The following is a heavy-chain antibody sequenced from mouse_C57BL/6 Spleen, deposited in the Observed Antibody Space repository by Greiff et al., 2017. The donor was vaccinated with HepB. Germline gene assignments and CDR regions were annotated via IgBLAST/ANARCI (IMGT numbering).Heavy chain of an antibody. CDR2: INPNNGGT. CDR1: GYTFTDYY. Sequence: EVQLQQSGPELVKPGASVKISCKASGYTFTDYYMNWVKQSHGKSLEWIGDINPNNGGTSYNQKFKGKATLTVDKSSSTAYMELRSLTSEDSAVYYCARGGGSEGLDYWGQGTTLTVSS. J-gene: IGHJ2*01. CDR3: ARGGGSEGLDY. V-gene: IGHV1-26*01. D-gene: IGHD1-1*01.